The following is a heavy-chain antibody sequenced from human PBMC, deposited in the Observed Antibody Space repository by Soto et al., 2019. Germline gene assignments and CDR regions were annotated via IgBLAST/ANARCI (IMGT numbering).Heavy chain of an antibody. CDR2: MNPNTGNT. Sequence: QVQLVQSGAEVVKPGASVKVSCKAYGYTFTDYDINWVRQAAGRGLEWMGWMNPNTGNTAYAQKFQGRHTLSRDTSMGTAYMDLSSLTSDDTAVYYCARGFSSYSDFWAQGTLVTVSS. CDR3: ARGFSSYSDF. D-gene: IGHD6-13*01. V-gene: IGHV1-8*01. CDR1: GYTFTDYD. J-gene: IGHJ4*02.